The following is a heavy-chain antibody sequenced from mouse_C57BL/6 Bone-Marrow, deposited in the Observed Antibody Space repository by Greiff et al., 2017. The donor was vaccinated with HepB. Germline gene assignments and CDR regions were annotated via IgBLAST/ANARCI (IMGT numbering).Heavy chain of an antibody. CDR1: GYTFTSYW. Sequence: VQLQQPGAELVKPGASVKMSCKASGYTFTSYWITWVKQRPGQGLAWIGDIYPGSGSTKYNEKLKSKATLTVDTSSSTAYMQLSSLTSEDSAVYYCASISVVARGDYWGQGTTLTVSS. CDR3: ASISVVARGDY. V-gene: IGHV1-55*01. CDR2: IYPGSGST. J-gene: IGHJ2*01. D-gene: IGHD1-1*01.